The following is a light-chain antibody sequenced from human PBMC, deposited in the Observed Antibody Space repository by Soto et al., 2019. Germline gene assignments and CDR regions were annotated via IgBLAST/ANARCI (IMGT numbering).Light chain of an antibody. CDR3: SSYGASSTL. CDR1: SSDIGSSNY. V-gene: IGLV2-14*03. J-gene: IGLJ3*02. CDR2: DVS. Sequence: QSVLTQPASQSGSPGQSITISCTGTSSDIGSSNYVSWYQQHPGKAPKLMIFDVSYRPSGISDRFSGSKSGNTASLTISGLQPEDEADYYCSSYGASSTLFGGGTKLTVL.